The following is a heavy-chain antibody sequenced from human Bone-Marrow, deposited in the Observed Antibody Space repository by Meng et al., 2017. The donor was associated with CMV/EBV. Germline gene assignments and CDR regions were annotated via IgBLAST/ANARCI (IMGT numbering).Heavy chain of an antibody. CDR1: GYTFTNHG. D-gene: IGHD3/OR15-3a*01. CDR2: ISAYNGNT. CDR3: ARGHWRIEDWQRHYDS. J-gene: IGHJ4*02. V-gene: IGHV1-18*01. Sequence: QVQLVQFGAEVKKPGASVKVSCKASGYTFTNHGISWVRQAPGQGLEWMGWISAYNGNTKYAQKLQGRVTMTTDTSTSTAYMELRSLTSDDTAVYYCARGHWRIEDWQRHYDSWGQGTLVTVSS.